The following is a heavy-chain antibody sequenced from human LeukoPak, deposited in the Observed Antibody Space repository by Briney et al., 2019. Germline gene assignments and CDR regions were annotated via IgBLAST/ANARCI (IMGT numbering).Heavy chain of an antibody. CDR1: GYIFTSYG. CDR2: ISAYNGNT. J-gene: IGHJ4*02. CDR3: ASFPLRWGELSRDY. Sequence: ASVKVSCKASGYIFTSYGISWVRQAPGQGLEWMGWISAYNGNTNYAQKLQGRVTMTTDTSTSTAYMELRSLRSDDTAVYYCASFPLRWGELSRDYWGQGTLVTVSS. D-gene: IGHD3-16*02. V-gene: IGHV1-18*01.